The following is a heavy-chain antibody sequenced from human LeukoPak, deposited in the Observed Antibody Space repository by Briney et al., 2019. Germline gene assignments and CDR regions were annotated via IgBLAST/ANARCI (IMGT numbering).Heavy chain of an antibody. CDR1: GDSISSYY. CDR3: ARVNYYDSSGTDY. J-gene: IGHJ4*02. CDR2: IYYSGST. Sequence: PSETLFLTCTVSGDSISSYYWSWLRQPPGKGLEWIGYIYYSGSTNYNPSLKSRVTISVDTSKNQFSLRLSSVTAADTAVYYCARVNYYDSSGTDYWGQGTLVTVSS. D-gene: IGHD3-22*01. V-gene: IGHV4-59*01.